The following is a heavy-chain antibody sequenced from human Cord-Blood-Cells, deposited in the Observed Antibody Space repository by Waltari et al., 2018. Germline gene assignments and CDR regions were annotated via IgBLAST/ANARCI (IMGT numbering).Heavy chain of an antibody. D-gene: IGHD3-3*01. CDR1: GGSFSGYY. Sequence: QVQLQQWGAGLLKPSETLSLTCAVYGGSFSGYYWSWIRQPPGKGLEWIGEINHSGSTNYNPARKSRVTIAVDTSKNQFSLELSSVTAADTAVYYCARGPGRFLEWLLGYYYMDVWGKGTTVTVSS. CDR2: INHSGST. J-gene: IGHJ6*03. V-gene: IGHV4-34*01. CDR3: ARGPGRFLEWLLGYYYMDV.